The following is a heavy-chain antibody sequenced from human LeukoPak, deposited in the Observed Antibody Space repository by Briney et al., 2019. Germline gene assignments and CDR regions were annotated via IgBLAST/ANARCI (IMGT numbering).Heavy chain of an antibody. V-gene: IGHV1-69*05. CDR3: ARGSRNALFDY. CDR1: GGTFSSYA. Sequence: SVKVSCKASGGTFSSYAISWVRQAPGQGLEWMGGIIPIFGTANYAQKVQGRVTMTTDTSTSTAYMELRSLRSDDTAVYYCARGSRNALFDYWGQGTLVTVSS. CDR2: IIPIFGTA. J-gene: IGHJ4*02.